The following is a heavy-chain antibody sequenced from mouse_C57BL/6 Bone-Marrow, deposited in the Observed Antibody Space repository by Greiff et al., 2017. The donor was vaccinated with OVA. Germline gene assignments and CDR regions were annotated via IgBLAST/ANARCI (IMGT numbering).Heavy chain of an antibody. J-gene: IGHJ3*01. CDR2: FHPYNDDT. D-gene: IGHD3-2*02. V-gene: IGHV1-47*01. Sequence: LQESGAELVKPGASVKMSCKASGYTFTTYPIEWMKQNPGKSLEWIGNFHPYNDDTTYNEKFKGKATLTVEKSSSTVYLELSRLTSDDSAVYYCARRDGQLRPGFAYWGQGTLVTVSA. CDR1: GYTFTTYP. CDR3: ARRDGQLRPGFAY.